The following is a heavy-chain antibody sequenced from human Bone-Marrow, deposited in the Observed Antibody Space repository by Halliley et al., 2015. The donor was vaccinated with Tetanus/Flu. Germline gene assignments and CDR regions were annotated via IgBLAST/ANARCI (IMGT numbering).Heavy chain of an antibody. D-gene: IGHD3-22*01. CDR3: VRSRDGFYQNHDF. V-gene: IGHV3-13*04. Sequence: EWVSGINPSGHTFYAGSVKGRFTISRDNAKNSVTLQMESLSAGDTAVYFCVRSRDGFYQNHDFWGQGTMVTVSS. CDR2: INPSGHT. J-gene: IGHJ4*02.